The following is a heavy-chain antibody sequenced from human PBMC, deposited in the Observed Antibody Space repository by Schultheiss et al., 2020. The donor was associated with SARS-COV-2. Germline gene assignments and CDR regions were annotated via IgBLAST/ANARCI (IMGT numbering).Heavy chain of an antibody. Sequence: GGSLRLSCAASGFTVSSNYMSWVRQAPGKGLEWVSVIYSGGSTYYADSVKGRFTISRDNAKNSLYLQMNSLRAEDTALYYCAKDITRIAVAGTPDYWGQGTLVTVSS. J-gene: IGHJ4*02. V-gene: IGHV3-53*05. D-gene: IGHD6-19*01. CDR1: GFTVSSNY. CDR2: IYSGGST. CDR3: AKDITRIAVAGTPDY.